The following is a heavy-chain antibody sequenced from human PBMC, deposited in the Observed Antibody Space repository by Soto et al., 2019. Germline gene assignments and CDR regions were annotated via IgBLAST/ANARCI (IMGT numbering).Heavy chain of an antibody. CDR2: ITTNSSDM. V-gene: IGHV3-21*01. CDR1: GFTFSTYS. Sequence: DVHLVESGGGLVKPGGSLTLSCKASGFTFSTYSMNWVRQAPGKGLVWVSSITTNSSDMDYIDSVKGRFPISRDHAEISLYLQMSSLRVEDTAVYYCASNRPQRDWYFDLCGRGTLVTVSS. CDR3: ASNRPQRDWYFDL. J-gene: IGHJ2*01. D-gene: IGHD6-25*01.